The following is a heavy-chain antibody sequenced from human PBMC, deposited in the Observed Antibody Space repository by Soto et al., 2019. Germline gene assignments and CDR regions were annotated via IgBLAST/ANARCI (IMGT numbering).Heavy chain of an antibody. V-gene: IGHV3-49*03. CDR3: TRDRITMIFPYYYGMDV. Sequence: GESLKISCTASGFTFGDYAMSWFRQAPGKGLEWVGFIRSKAYGGTTEYAASVKGRFTISRDDSKSIAYLQMNSLKTEDTAVYYCTRDRITMIFPYYYGMDVWGQGTTVTVSS. J-gene: IGHJ6*02. CDR2: IRSKAYGGTT. CDR1: GFTFGDYA. D-gene: IGHD3-22*01.